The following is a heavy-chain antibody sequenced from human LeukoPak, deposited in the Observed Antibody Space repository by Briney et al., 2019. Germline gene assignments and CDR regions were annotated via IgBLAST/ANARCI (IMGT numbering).Heavy chain of an antibody. CDR3: ARVEEIGYCSSTSCPHLYYYYYMDV. D-gene: IGHD2-2*01. V-gene: IGHV1-46*01. J-gene: IGHJ6*03. CDR1: GYTFTSYY. CDR2: INPSGGST. Sequence: GASVKVSCKASGYTFTSYYMHWVRQAPGQGLEWMGIINPSGGSTSYAQKLQGRVTITTDESTSTAYMELSSLRSEDTAVYYCARVEEIGYCSSTSCPHLYYYYYMDVWGKGTTVTVSS.